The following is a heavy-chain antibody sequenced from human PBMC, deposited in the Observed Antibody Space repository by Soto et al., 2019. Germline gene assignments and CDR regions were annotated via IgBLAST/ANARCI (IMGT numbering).Heavy chain of an antibody. CDR3: TRDGDRRMTTNPYYYYGMDV. CDR2: VYYSGGA. CDR1: GGSISGYY. D-gene: IGHD2-21*02. J-gene: IGHJ6*02. V-gene: IGHV4-59*01. Sequence: LSLTCTVSGGSISGYYWSWIRQPPGKGLEWIGNVYYSGGAKYNPSVKRRVSISVDTSKNQFSLNLSSVTAADTAVYYCTRDGDRRMTTNPYYYYGMDVWGPGITVTVSS.